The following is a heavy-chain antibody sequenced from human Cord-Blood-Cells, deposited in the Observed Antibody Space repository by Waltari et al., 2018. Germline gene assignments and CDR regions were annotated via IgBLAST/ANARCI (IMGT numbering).Heavy chain of an antibody. V-gene: IGHV4-59*01. J-gene: IGHJ3*02. CDR1: GGSISSYY. D-gene: IGHD6-13*01. CDR2: IYYRGST. Sequence: QVQLQESGPGLVKPSETLSLTCTVPGGSISSYYWSWIRPPPGKGLEWIGYIYYRGSTNYNPSLKSRVTISVDTSKNQFSLKLSSVTAADTAVYYCARVGSSSSGRKNAFDIWGQGTMVTVSS. CDR3: ARVGSSSSGRKNAFDI.